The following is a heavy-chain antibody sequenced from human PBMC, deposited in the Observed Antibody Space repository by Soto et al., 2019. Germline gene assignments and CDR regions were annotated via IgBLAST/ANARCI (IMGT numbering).Heavy chain of an antibody. CDR3: ARHAGWSSGWYGGYDY. CDR2: IYYSGST. D-gene: IGHD6-19*01. V-gene: IGHV4-59*08. J-gene: IGHJ4*02. CDR1: GGSISSYY. Sequence: SETLSLTCTVSGGSISSYYWSWIRQPPGKGLEWIGYIYYSGSTNYNPYLKSRVTISVDTSKNQFSLKLSSVTAADTAVYYCARHAGWSSGWYGGYDYWGQGTLVTVSS.